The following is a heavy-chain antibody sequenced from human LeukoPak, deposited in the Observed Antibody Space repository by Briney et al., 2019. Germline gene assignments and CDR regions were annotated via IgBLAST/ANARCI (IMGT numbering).Heavy chain of an antibody. J-gene: IGHJ6*02. V-gene: IGHV3-72*01. CDR3: ARGASSSSPYYYHALDV. CDR1: GGSISSGGYY. Sequence: LSLTCTVSGGSISSGGYYWSWVRQAPGKGLEWVGRIRDKANSYTTEYAASVKGRYTVSRDDSKSSLYLQMNSLNTEDTAVYYCARGASSSSPYYYHALDVWGQGTTVTVSS. CDR2: IRDKANSYTT. D-gene: IGHD2-2*01.